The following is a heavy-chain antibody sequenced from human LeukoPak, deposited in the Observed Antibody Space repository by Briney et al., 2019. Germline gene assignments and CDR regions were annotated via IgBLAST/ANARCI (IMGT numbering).Heavy chain of an antibody. Sequence: GGSLRLSCAASGFTFSSYSMNWVRQAPGKGLEWVSAISGSGGSTYYADSVKGRFTISRDNSKNTLYLQMNSLRAEDTAVYYCAKGYRPMIVVVITPDAFDIWGQGTMVTVSS. D-gene: IGHD3-22*01. CDR1: GFTFSSYS. V-gene: IGHV3-23*01. CDR3: AKGYRPMIVVVITPDAFDI. J-gene: IGHJ3*02. CDR2: ISGSGGST.